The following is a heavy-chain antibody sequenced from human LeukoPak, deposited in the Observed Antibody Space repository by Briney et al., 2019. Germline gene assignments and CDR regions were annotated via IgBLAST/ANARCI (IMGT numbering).Heavy chain of an antibody. CDR2: ISDSGGGT. V-gene: IGHV3-23*01. CDR3: AKDQKSSTWYFFDY. D-gene: IGHD6-13*01. J-gene: IGHJ4*02. CDR1: GFTFSSYV. Sequence: QAGGSLRLSCAASGFTFSSYVMNWVRQAPGKELEWVSAISDSGGGTYYADSVKGRFTISRDNTKNTLYLQMNSLRAEDTAAYYCAKDQKSSTWYFFDYWGQGALVTVSS.